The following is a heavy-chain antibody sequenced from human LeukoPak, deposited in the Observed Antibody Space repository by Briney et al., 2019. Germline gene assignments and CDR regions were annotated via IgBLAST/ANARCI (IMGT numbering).Heavy chain of an antibody. CDR2: IKQDGSEK. V-gene: IGHV3-7*01. CDR3: ARGILTGYSPVFDY. D-gene: IGHD3-9*01. CDR1: GFTFSSYW. J-gene: IGHJ4*02. Sequence: GGSLRLSCAASGFTFSSYWMSWVRQAPGKGLEWVANIKQDGSEKYYVDSVEGRFTISRDNAKNSLYLQMNSLRAEDTAVYYCARGILTGYSPVFDYWGQGTLVTVSS.